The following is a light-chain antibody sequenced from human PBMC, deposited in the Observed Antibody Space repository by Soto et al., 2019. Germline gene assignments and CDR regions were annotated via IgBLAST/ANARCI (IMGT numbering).Light chain of an antibody. V-gene: IGKV3-15*01. J-gene: IGKJ5*01. CDR2: GAS. Sequence: EIVMTQSPATLSVSPGERATLSCRASQSVSSNLAWYQQKPGQAPRLLIYGASSRGTVIPIRFSGSGSGTEFTLTISSLQPADFAVYYCQQSNNWPLTFGQGTRLEIK. CDR1: QSVSSN. CDR3: QQSNNWPLT.